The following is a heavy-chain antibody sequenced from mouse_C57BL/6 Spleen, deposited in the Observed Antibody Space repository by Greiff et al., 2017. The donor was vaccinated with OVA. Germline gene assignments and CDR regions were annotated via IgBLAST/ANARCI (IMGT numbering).Heavy chain of an antibody. V-gene: IGHV1-7*01. Sequence: VQRVESGAELAKPGASVKLSCKASGYTFTSYWMHWVKQRPGQGLEWIGYINPSSGYTKYNQKFKDKATLTADKSSSTAYMQLSSLTYEDSAVYYCAILLLERYYFDYWGQGTTLTVSS. CDR3: AILLLERYYFDY. J-gene: IGHJ2*01. D-gene: IGHD2-10*01. CDR2: INPSSGYT. CDR1: GYTFTSYW.